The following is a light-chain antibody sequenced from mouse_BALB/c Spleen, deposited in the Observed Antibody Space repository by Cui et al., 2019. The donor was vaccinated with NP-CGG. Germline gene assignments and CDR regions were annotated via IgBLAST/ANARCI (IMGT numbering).Light chain of an antibody. Sequence: QAVVTQESALTTSPGETVTLTCCSSTGAVTTSNYANWVQEKPDHLFTGLIGGTNNRAPAVPARFSGSLIGDKAALTITGAQTEDEAIYFCALWYSNHWVFGGGTKLTVL. CDR3: ALWYSNHWV. CDR1: TGAVTTSNY. V-gene: IGLV1*01. CDR2: GTN. J-gene: IGLJ1*01.